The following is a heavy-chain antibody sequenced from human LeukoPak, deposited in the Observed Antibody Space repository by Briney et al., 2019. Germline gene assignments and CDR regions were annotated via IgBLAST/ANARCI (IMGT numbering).Heavy chain of an antibody. D-gene: IGHD4-17*01. CDR1: GFAFSKYA. V-gene: IGHV3-23*01. J-gene: IGHJ4*02. Sequence: GGSLRLSCAASGFAFSKYAMSWVRQAPGKGLEWVSAISGSDGNTFYADSVKGRFTISRDNSKNTLSLQMNSLRAEDTALYYCAKDSSVPYGITDWGQGTLVTVSS. CDR3: AKDSSVPYGITD. CDR2: ISGSDGNT.